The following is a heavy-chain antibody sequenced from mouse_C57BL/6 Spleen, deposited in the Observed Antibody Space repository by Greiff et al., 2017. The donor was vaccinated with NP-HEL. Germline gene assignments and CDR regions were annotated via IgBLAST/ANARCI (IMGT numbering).Heavy chain of an antibody. D-gene: IGHD1-1*01. J-gene: IGHJ4*01. CDR2: ISSGSSTI. CDR3: ARPSYYGSSPDEVYAMDY. CDR1: GFTFSDYG. V-gene: IGHV5-17*01. Sequence: EVQGVESGGGLVKPGGSLKLSCAASGFTFSDYGMHWVRQAPEKGLEWVAYISSGSSTIYYADTVKGRFTISRDNAKNTLFLQMTSLRSEDTAMYYCARPSYYGSSPDEVYAMDYWGQGTSVTVSS.